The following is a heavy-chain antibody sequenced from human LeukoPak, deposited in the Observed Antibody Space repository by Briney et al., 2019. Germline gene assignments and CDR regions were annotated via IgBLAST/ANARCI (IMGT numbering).Heavy chain of an antibody. CDR2: IYYSETT. J-gene: IGHJ6*03. Sequence: RPSETLSLTCTVSGGSINTANYYWGWLRQPPGKGLEWIGSIYYSETTYDNPSLKSRVTISIETSKNQFSLRLSSVTASDTAVYYCARQRVDYYYYYVDVWGEGTTVAVS. CDR3: ARQRVDYYYYYVDV. V-gene: IGHV4-39*01. CDR1: GGSINTANYY.